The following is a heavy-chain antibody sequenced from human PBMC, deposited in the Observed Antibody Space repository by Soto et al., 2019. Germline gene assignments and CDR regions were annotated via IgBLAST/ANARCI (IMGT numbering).Heavy chain of an antibody. CDR3: ARGPFASHPLFEIAEQNWFDP. D-gene: IGHD3-16*01. V-gene: IGHV3-21*01. Sequence: GSLRLSCAASGVTCSSYSMNWVRQAPGKGLEWVSSISSSSSYIYYADSVKGRFTISRDNAKNSLYLQMNSLRAEDTAVYYCARGPFASHPLFEIAEQNWFDPWGQGTLVTVSS. J-gene: IGHJ5*02. CDR2: ISSSSSYI. CDR1: GVTCSSYS.